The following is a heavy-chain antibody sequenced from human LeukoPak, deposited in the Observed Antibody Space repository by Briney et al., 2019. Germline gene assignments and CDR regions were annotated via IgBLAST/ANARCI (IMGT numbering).Heavy chain of an antibody. CDR1: GLTFSSYG. D-gene: IGHD3-10*01. Sequence: GGSLRLSCAASGLTFSSYGMGWVRQAPGKGLEWVSAISGSGGSTYYADSVKGRFTISRDNSKNTLYLQMNSLRAEDTAVYYCAKDFEVTMVRGIFDYWGQGTLVTVSS. J-gene: IGHJ4*02. V-gene: IGHV3-23*01. CDR3: AKDFEVTMVRGIFDY. CDR2: ISGSGGST.